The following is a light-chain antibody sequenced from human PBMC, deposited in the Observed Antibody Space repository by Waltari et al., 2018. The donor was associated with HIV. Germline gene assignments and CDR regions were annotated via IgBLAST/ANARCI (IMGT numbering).Light chain of an antibody. CDR3: QQSYSTPRT. CDR2: AAS. J-gene: IGKJ2*02. V-gene: IGKV1-39*01. Sequence: DIQMTQSPSSLSASVGDRVTITCRASQSISSYLNSYQQKPGKAPNLLIYAASSLQSGVPSRFSGSGSGTDFTLTISSLQPEDFATYYCQQSYSTPRTFGQGTKLEIK. CDR1: QSISSY.